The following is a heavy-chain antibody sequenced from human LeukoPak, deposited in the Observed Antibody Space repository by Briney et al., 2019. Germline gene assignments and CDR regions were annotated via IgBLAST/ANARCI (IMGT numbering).Heavy chain of an antibody. CDR1: GFTFSSYG. CDR2: ISYDGSNT. CDR3: AKCGFPGYEKSFDY. Sequence: PGGSLRLSCATSGFTFSSYGMHWVRQAPGKGLEWVAVISYDGSNTYYADSVKGRFTISRDNSKNTLYLQMNSLRAEDTAVYYCAKCGFPGYEKSFDYWGQGTLVTVSS. D-gene: IGHD5-12*01. V-gene: IGHV3-30*18. J-gene: IGHJ4*02.